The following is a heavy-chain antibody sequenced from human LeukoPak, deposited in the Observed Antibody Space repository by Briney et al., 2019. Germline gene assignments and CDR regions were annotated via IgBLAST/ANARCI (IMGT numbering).Heavy chain of an antibody. CDR2: IWYDGSNK. CDR3: ARARIAVARDFDY. Sequence: PGRSLRLSCAASGFTFSSYGMHWVRQAPGKGLEWVAVIWYDGSNKYYADSVKGRFTISRDNAKNTLYLHMNSLRVDDTAVYFCARARIAVARDFDYWGQGTLVTASS. D-gene: IGHD6-19*01. CDR1: GFTFSSYG. J-gene: IGHJ4*02. V-gene: IGHV3-33*03.